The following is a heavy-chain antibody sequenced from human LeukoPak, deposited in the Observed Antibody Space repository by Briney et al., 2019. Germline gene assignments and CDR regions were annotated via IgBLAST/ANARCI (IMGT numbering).Heavy chain of an antibody. CDR1: GGSIGGSGSY. CDR2: LHYGGTT. D-gene: IGHD6-19*01. Sequence: SETLSLTCTVSGGSIGGSGSYWGWIRQPPGKGLEWIGSLHYGGTTYYNPSLKSRLTISVDTSKNQFSLDLRSLTAADSAVYFCARHLPSSGWWEIFDFWGQGTLVTVSS. CDR3: ARHLPSSGWWEIFDF. J-gene: IGHJ4*02. V-gene: IGHV4-39*01.